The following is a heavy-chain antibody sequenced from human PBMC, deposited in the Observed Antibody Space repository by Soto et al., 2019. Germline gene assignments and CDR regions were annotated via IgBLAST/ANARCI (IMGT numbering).Heavy chain of an antibody. V-gene: IGHV4-30-4*01. Sequence: QVQLQESGPGLVKPSQTLSLICAVSGGSISSGDYYWSWIRQPPGKGLEWIGYIYYSGSTYYNPSLKRRVTISIDTSKNQFSLKLSSVTAADTAVYYCARVTAAAVAFDLWGRGTLVTVSS. D-gene: IGHD6-13*01. CDR2: IYYSGST. CDR1: GGSISSGDYY. J-gene: IGHJ2*01. CDR3: ARVTAAAVAFDL.